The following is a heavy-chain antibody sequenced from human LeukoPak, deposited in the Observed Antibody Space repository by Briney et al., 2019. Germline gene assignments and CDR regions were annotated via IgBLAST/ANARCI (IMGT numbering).Heavy chain of an antibody. CDR2: IQYDGTTI. CDR1: GFALSGYA. CDR3: ARDQFRGTASGDRELDDAFDI. V-gene: IGHV3-30*02. J-gene: IGHJ3*02. D-gene: IGHD2-21*02. Sequence: PGESLRLSCAASGFALSGYAMHWVRQAPGKGLEWLAFIQYDGTTIYGDSMKGRFTISRDNSKGFLQMNSLTAEDTAVYYCARDQFRGTASGDRELDDAFDIWGQGTMVTVSS.